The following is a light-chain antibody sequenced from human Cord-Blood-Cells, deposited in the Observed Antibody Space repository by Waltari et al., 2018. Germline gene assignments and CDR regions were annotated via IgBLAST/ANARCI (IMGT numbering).Light chain of an antibody. CDR3: QQTYSTPPWT. J-gene: IGKJ1*01. Sequence: DIQMTQSHSSLSASVGDRVTITCRASQSISSNLNWYQQKPGKAPKLLIYAASSLKSGVPSRFSGVGSGTDFTHTISSLQPEEFAAYYCQQTYSTPPWTFGEGAKVEIK. CDR2: AAS. V-gene: IGKV1-39*01. CDR1: QSISSN.